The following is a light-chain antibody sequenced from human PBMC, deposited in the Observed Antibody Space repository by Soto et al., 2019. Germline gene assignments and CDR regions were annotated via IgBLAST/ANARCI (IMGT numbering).Light chain of an antibody. V-gene: IGKV4-1*01. Sequence: DNVMTQSPDSLAVSLGERATINCKSSQSVFYSSNNKNYLAWYQQKPGQPPKLLIYWASTRASGVPDRFSGSGSETDFTLTISSLQAEDVAVYYCQQYYNYPPWTFGQGTKVEIK. CDR2: WAS. CDR1: QSVFYSSNNKNY. J-gene: IGKJ1*01. CDR3: QQYYNYPPWT.